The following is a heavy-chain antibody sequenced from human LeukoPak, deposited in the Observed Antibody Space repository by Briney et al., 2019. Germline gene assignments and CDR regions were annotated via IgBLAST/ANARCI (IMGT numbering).Heavy chain of an antibody. D-gene: IGHD2-15*01. CDR1: GFPFSDYG. Sequence: GGSLRLSCAASGFPFSDYGMHWVRQAPGKGLEWVAFIRYDGNNKYYADSVKGRFTISRDNAKNSLYLQMNSLRAEDTAVYYCARVRLLAGRYYYMGVWGKGTTVTISS. V-gene: IGHV3-30*02. CDR2: IRYDGNNK. CDR3: ARVRLLAGRYYYMGV. J-gene: IGHJ6*03.